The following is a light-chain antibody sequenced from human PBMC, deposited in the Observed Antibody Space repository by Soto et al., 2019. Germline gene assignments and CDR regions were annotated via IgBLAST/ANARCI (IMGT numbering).Light chain of an antibody. V-gene: IGKV1-39*01. Sequence: DIQLTQSPSSLSASLGERATLTCRASQSISKDLAWYQQKPGKAPSLLIYDVSTLQSGVPSRFSGSGSGTEFTLTISSLQSEDLATYYCQQSINPPQTFGQGTKVDI. CDR3: QQSINPPQT. CDR2: DVS. CDR1: QSISKD. J-gene: IGKJ1*01.